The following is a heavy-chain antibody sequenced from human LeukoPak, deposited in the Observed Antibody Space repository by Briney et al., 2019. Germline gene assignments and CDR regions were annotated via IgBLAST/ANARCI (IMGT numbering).Heavy chain of an antibody. CDR3: AKGALGYRSGGSCYPYY. Sequence: GGSLRLSCAASGFTFSSYAMSWVRQAPGKGLQWVSAITGGGSTYYADSVKGRFTISRDNSKNTLYLQMNSLRAEDTAIYYCAKGALGYRSGGSCYPYYWGQGTLVTVSS. V-gene: IGHV3-23*01. CDR1: GFTFSSYA. D-gene: IGHD2-15*01. CDR2: ITGGGST. J-gene: IGHJ4*02.